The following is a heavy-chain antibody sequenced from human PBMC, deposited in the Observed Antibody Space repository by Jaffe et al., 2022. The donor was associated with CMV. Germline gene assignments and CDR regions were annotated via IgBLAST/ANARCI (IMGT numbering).Heavy chain of an antibody. CDR2: ISSSSSYI. V-gene: IGHV3-21*01. Sequence: EVQLVESGGGLVKPGGSLRLSCAASGFTFSSYSMNWVRQAPGKGLEWVSSISSSSSYIYYADSVKGRFTISRDNAKNSLYLQMNSLRAEDTAVYYCARHGLGPHGYYYYYMDVWGKGTTVTVSS. CDR1: GFTFSSYS. CDR3: ARHGLGPHGYYYYYMDV. J-gene: IGHJ6*03. D-gene: IGHD3-9*01.